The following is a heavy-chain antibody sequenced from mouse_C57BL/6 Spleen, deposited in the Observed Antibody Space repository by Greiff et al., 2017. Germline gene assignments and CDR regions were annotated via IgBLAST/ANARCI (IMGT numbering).Heavy chain of an antibody. CDR1: GYTFTDYE. CDR3: TRGRDYSEGFDY. Sequence: VQLQESGAELVRPGASVTLSCKASGYTFTDYEMHWVKQTPVHGLEWIGAIDPETGGTAYNQKFKGKAILTADKSSSTAYMELRSLTSEDSAVYYCTRGRDYSEGFDYWGQGTTLTVSS. V-gene: IGHV1-15*01. CDR2: IDPETGGT. J-gene: IGHJ2*01. D-gene: IGHD2-4*01.